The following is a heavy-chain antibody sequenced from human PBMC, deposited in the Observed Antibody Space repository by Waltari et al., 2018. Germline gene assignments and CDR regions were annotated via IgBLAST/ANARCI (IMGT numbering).Heavy chain of an antibody. V-gene: IGHV3-30*02. Sequence: QVQLVESGGGVVQPGGSLRLSCAVSGFTFRTYGMHWVRQAPGKGLEGVAFIWQDGRNKYYADSVKGRFTISRDNSKNTLYLQMDSLSPEDTALYYCAKVDNYYHMDVWGKGTTVTISS. J-gene: IGHJ6*03. CDR2: IWQDGRNK. CDR3: AKVDNYYHMDV. CDR1: GFTFRTYG.